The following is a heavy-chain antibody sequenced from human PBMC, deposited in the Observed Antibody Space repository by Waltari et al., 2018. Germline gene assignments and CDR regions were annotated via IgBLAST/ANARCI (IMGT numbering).Heavy chain of an antibody. CDR1: GFTFSDHY. D-gene: IGHD1-26*01. CDR3: VRIRLGPTTRIFDS. CDR2: IRKKAKFYST. Sequence: EVQLVESGGGLVQPGGSLRLSCAASGFTFSDHYMDWVRQAPGKGLECVARIRKKAKFYSTEYVPSVKGRFTISRDDSKSSLYLQMNSLKSEDTAVYYCVRIRLGPTTRIFDSWGQGTLVTVSS. V-gene: IGHV3-72*01. J-gene: IGHJ4*02.